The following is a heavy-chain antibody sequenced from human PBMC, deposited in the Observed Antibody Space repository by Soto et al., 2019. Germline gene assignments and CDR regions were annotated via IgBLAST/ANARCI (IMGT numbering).Heavy chain of an antibody. CDR1: GGTFSSYA. J-gene: IGHJ6*01. Sequence: QVQLVQSGAEVKKPGSSVKVSCKASGGTFSSYAISWVRQAPGQGLEWMGGFIPMFNRPHSARKFQGRVTITADESTSTADMDLSSLSSEDTAVYYCARGQFHHVSNYYYALDVW. V-gene: IGHV1-69*01. CDR3: ARGQFHHVSNYYYALDV. CDR2: FIPMFNRP.